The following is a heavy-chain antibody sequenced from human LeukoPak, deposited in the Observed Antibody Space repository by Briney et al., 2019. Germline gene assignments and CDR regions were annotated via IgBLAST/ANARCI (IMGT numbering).Heavy chain of an antibody. CDR1: GFTFNTYN. D-gene: IGHD3-22*01. V-gene: IGHV3-21*01. Sequence: PGGSLRLSCAGSGFTFNTYNMNWARQAPGKGLEWVSSISSSSSYIYYADSVKGRFTISRDNAKNSLYLQMNSLRAEDTAVYYCARLYDGSAYHADHFDYWGQGTLVTVSS. J-gene: IGHJ4*02. CDR3: ARLYDGSAYHADHFDY. CDR2: ISSSSSYI.